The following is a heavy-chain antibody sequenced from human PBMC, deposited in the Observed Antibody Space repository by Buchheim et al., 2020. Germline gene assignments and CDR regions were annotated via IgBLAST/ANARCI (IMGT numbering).Heavy chain of an antibody. D-gene: IGHD3-10*01. J-gene: IGHJ5*02. V-gene: IGHV3-30*18. CDR3: AKDAMVRGVFDP. CDR2: ISFDGSNK. Sequence: QVQLVESGGGVVQPGRSLRLSCAASGFTFNTYGMHWVRQAPGKGLEWVAVISFDGSNKYYADSVKGRFTISRDNSKNTLDLQMNSLRAEDTAVYYCAKDAMVRGVFDPWGQGTL. CDR1: GFTFNTYG.